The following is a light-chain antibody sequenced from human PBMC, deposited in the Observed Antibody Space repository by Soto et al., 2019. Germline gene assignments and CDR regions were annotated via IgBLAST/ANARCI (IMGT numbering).Light chain of an antibody. J-gene: IGKJ3*01. CDR3: QQYNKTPFT. V-gene: IGKV3-15*01. Sequence: EIVLTQSPTTLSVAPGERATLSCRASQDIYSNLAWYQQRPGQPPRLLIYGASTRATGIPARISGSGSGTDFTLTITSLQSEDFAVYYCQQYNKTPFTFGPGTKVDIK. CDR1: QDIYSN. CDR2: GAS.